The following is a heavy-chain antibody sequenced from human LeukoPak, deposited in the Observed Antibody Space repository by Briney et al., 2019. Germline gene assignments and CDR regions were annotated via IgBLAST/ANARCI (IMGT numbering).Heavy chain of an antibody. D-gene: IGHD2-15*01. CDR1: EFTFSNYW. Sequence: PGGSLRLSCVASEFTFSNYWITWVRQAPGKGLEWVANLNQDGSEKDYVDSVKGRFTISRDNAKNSLYLQMNSLRAEDTAIYYCVRDWGGDSCSWGQGTMVTVSS. V-gene: IGHV3-7*01. CDR2: LNQDGSEK. J-gene: IGHJ5*02. CDR3: VRDWGGDSCS.